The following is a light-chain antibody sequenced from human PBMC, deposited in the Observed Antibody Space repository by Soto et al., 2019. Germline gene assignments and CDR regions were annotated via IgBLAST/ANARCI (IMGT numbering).Light chain of an antibody. CDR3: KQYNNWPQT. Sequence: EILMTQSPATLSVSPGERATLSCRDSQSVSSNLAWYQQKPGQAPRILIYGESTRATGIPARFSGSGSGTESTLTISSLQSEDFAVDYCKQYNNWPQTLGQGTKVEIK. CDR1: QSVSSN. V-gene: IGKV3-15*01. CDR2: GES. J-gene: IGKJ1*01.